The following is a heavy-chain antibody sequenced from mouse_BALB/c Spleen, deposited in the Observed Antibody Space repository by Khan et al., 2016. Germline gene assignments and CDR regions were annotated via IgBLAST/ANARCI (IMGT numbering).Heavy chain of an antibody. J-gene: IGHJ3*01. Sequence: VQLQQSGPELVKPGASVKISCKTSGYTFTDYTIHWVKQSHGASLEWIGNINPNIGGSSYNQKFKDKATLTVDKSSRTANIEFRSLTSEDSAVYYCARGRFAFWGQGTLVTVSA. CDR1: GYTFTDYT. CDR3: ARGRFAF. V-gene: IGHV1-22*01. CDR2: INPNIGGS.